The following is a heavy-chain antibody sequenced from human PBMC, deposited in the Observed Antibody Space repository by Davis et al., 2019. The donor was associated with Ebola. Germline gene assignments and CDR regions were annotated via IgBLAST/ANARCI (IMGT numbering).Heavy chain of an antibody. J-gene: IGHJ6*04. Sequence: GESLKISCAASGFTFSSYAMSWVRQAPGKGLEWVSSISSDSDYIYYADSVKGRFTISRDNAKNSLYLQMNSLRAEDTAVYYCARDRLGPLYYYYGMDVWGKGTTVTVSS. CDR2: ISSDSDYI. CDR1: GFTFSSYA. D-gene: IGHD6-19*01. CDR3: ARDRLGPLYYYYGMDV. V-gene: IGHV3-21*01.